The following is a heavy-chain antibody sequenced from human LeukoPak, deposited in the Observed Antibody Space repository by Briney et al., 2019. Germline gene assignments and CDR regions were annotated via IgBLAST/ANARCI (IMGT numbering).Heavy chain of an antibody. V-gene: IGHV4-30-2*01. D-gene: IGHD6-13*01. CDR2: IYHSGST. CDR3: ARAQLTAAGTGEDY. J-gene: IGHJ4*02. CDR1: GGSISSGGYY. Sequence: PSETLSLTCTVSGGSISSGGYYWSWIRQPPGKGLEWIGYIYHSGSTYYNPSLKSRVTISVDRSKNQFSLKLSSVTAADTAVYYCARAQLTAAGTGEDYWGQGTLVTVSS.